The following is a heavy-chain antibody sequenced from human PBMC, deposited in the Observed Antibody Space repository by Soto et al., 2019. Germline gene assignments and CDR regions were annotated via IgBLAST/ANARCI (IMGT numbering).Heavy chain of an antibody. J-gene: IGHJ4*02. CDR2: IKQDGSGK. D-gene: IGHD3-10*01. CDR3: ARGRHYYGSGSDSLDY. CDR1: GFTFSSYW. V-gene: IGHV3-7*03. Sequence: EVQLVDSGGGLVQPGGSLRLSCAASGFTFSSYWMTWVRQAPGKGLEWVANIKQDGSGKNYVDYVKGRFTISRDNAKNSVSLQMNSLRAEDTAVYYCARGRHYYGSGSDSLDYWGQGALVTVSS.